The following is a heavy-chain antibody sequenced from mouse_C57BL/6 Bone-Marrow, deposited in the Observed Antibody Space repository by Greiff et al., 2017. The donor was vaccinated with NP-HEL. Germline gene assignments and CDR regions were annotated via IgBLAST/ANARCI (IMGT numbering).Heavy chain of an antibody. CDR3: TRGRLLWLRRTLYIDY. V-gene: IGHV1-15*01. J-gene: IGHJ2*01. D-gene: IGHD2-2*01. CDR1: GYTFTDYE. CDR2: IDPETGGT. Sequence: VQLQQSGAELVRPGASVTLSCKASGYTFTDYEMHWVKQTPVHGLEWIGAIDPETGGTAYNQKFKGKAILTADKSSSTAYMELRSLTSEDSAVYYCTRGRLLWLRRTLYIDYWGQGTTLTVSS.